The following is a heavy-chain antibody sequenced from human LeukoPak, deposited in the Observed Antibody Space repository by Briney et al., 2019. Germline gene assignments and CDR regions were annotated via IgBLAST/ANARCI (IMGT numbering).Heavy chain of an antibody. CDR1: GFTFSSYE. V-gene: IGHV3-7*01. CDR2: IKQDGSEK. Sequence: GGSLRLSCAASGFTFSSYEMNWVRQAPGKGLEWVANIKQDGSEKYYVDSVKGRFTISRDNAKNSLYLQMNSLRAEDTAVYYCARENVDWFDPWGQGTLVTVSS. J-gene: IGHJ5*02. CDR3: ARENVDWFDP.